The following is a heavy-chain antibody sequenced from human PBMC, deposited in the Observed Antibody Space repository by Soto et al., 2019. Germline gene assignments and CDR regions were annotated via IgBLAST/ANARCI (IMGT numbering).Heavy chain of an antibody. CDR2: IYYSGST. CDR3: ASTSSGSYMSFDY. CDR1: GGSISSGGYY. V-gene: IGHV4-31*03. Sequence: QVQLQESGPGLVKPSQTLSLTCTVSGGSISSGGYYWSWLRQHPGKVLEWIGYIYYSGSTYYNPSLTSRVTISVDTSKNQCSLKLSSVTAADTAVYYCASTSSGSYMSFDYWGQGTLVIVSS. J-gene: IGHJ4*02. D-gene: IGHD3-10*01.